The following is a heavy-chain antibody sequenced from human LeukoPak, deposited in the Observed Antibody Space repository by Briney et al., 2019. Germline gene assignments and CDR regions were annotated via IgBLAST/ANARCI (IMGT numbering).Heavy chain of an antibody. D-gene: IGHD1-14*01. CDR2: LDWDDDK. CDR3: ARTTPTGYVDY. CDR1: GFSLSTSRIR. V-gene: IGHV2-70*04. J-gene: IGHJ4*02. Sequence: SGPALLKPTQTLTLTCTFSGFSLSTSRIRVSWIRQPPGKALEWLASLDWDDDKIYSTSLKTRLTISKDTSKNQVVLTLTNMDSVDTATYYCARTTPTGYVDYWGQGTLVTVSS.